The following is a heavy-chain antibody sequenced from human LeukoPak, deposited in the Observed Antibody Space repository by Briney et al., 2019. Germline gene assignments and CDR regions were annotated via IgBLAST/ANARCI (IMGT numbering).Heavy chain of an antibody. V-gene: IGHV3-64D*06. CDR3: VKDKRWLRWSYYFDY. J-gene: IGHJ4*02. CDR2: ISSNGGST. CDR1: GFTFSSYA. Sequence: AGGSLSLSCSASGFTFSSYAMHWVRQAPGKGLEYVSAISSNGGSTYYADSVKGRFTISRDNSKNTLYLQMSSLRAEDTAVYYCVKDKRWLRWSYYFDYWGQGTLVTVSS. D-gene: IGHD5-12*01.